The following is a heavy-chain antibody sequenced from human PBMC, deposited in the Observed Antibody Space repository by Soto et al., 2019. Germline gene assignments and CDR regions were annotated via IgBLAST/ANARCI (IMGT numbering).Heavy chain of an antibody. CDR1: GFTFSPFW. CDR3: VRDRGNPVSFDI. D-gene: IGHD3-10*01. CDR2: MNADGSTT. J-gene: IGHJ3*02. Sequence: EVQLVESGGGVVQPGESLRLSCAASGFTFSPFWMHWVRQAPGKGLEWVSHMNADGSTTLYADSVKGRFTISRDNAKNTLELQMHSLRADDTAVYYCVRDRGNPVSFDIWGQGTLVTVSS. V-gene: IGHV3-74*01.